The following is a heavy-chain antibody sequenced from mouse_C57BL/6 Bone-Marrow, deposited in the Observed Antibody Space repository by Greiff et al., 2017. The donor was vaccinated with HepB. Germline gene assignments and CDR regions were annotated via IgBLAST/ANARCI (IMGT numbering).Heavy chain of an antibody. CDR1: GFTFSDYG. CDR2: ISSGSSTI. J-gene: IGHJ4*01. D-gene: IGHD1-1*01. CDR3: ARPGVAGAMDY. V-gene: IGHV5-17*01. Sequence: EVMLVESGGGLVKPGGSLKLSCAASGFTFSDYGMHWVRQAPEKGLEWVAYISSGSSTIYYADTVKGRFTISRDNAKNTLFLQMTSLRSEDTAMYYCARPGVAGAMDYWGQGTSVTVSS.